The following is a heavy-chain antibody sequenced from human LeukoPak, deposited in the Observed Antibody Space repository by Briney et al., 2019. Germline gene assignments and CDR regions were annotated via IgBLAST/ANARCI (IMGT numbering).Heavy chain of an antibody. V-gene: IGHV3-11*01. D-gene: IGHD6-6*01. Sequence: GGSLRLSCAASGFTFSDYYMSWIRQAPGKGLEWVSYISSSGSTIYYADSVKGRFTISRDNAKNSLYLQMNSLRAEDTAVYYCARGLSIAARPDYYGMDVWGQGTTVTVSS. CDR2: ISSSGSTI. CDR1: GFTFSDYY. CDR3: ARGLSIAARPDYYGMDV. J-gene: IGHJ6*02.